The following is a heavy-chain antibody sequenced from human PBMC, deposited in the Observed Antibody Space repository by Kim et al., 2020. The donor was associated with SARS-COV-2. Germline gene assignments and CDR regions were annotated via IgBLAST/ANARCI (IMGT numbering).Heavy chain of an antibody. D-gene: IGHD3-22*01. CDR1: GFTFSSYW. J-gene: IGHJ1*01. CDR2: IIVDGRRI. V-gene: IGHV3-74*01. CDR3: ARMTYYDSSGYYVYFQQ. Sequence: GGSLRLSCAASGFTFSSYWMNWVRKAPGKGLVWVSRIIVDGRRIDYADSVKGRFTISKDNAANTVYLQMKGLRAEDTAVYYCARMTYYDSSGYYVYFQQWGQGPLVTVSS.